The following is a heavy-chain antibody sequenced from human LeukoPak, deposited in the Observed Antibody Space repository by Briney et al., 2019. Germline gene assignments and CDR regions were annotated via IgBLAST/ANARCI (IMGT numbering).Heavy chain of an antibody. Sequence: GGSLRLSCVVSGITVSNYAINWVRQAPGKGLEWVSGISGSAGGTKYADSVMGRFTISRDNSLNTVYLQMNSLRAEDTAVYFCAKRGIVIRGILIIGFHKEAYYFDYWGQGILVTVSS. V-gene: IGHV3-23*01. J-gene: IGHJ4*02. CDR2: ISGSAGGT. CDR1: GITVSNYA. CDR3: AKRGIVIRGILIIGFHKEAYYFDY. D-gene: IGHD3-10*01.